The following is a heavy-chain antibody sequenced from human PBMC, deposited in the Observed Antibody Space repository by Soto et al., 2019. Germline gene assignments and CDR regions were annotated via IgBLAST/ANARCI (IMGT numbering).Heavy chain of an antibody. CDR2: ISHSGGS. Sequence: QVQLQQWGAGLLKPSETLSLTCAVYGGSFSDYSWSWIRQPPGKGLAWIGEISHSGGSNYNPSLKSRVTISVDTSKHQFSLKLSSVTAADTAVYYCARESYDSSGYYLAYYYYGMDVWGQGTTVTVSS. J-gene: IGHJ6*02. D-gene: IGHD3-22*01. V-gene: IGHV4-34*01. CDR3: ARESYDSSGYYLAYYYYGMDV. CDR1: GGSFSDYS.